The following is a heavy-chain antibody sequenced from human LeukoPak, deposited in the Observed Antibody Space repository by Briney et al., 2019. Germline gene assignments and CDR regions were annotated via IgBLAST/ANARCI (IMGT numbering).Heavy chain of an antibody. D-gene: IGHD5-24*01. Sequence: ASVKVSCKASGGTFSSYAISWVRQAPGQGLEWMGGIIPIFGTANYAQKFQGRVTITADKSTSTAYMELSSLRSEDTAVYYCARTIRPPGQGYFDYWGQGTLVTVSS. CDR3: ARTIRPPGQGYFDY. CDR1: GGTFSSYA. J-gene: IGHJ4*02. V-gene: IGHV1-69*06. CDR2: IIPIFGTA.